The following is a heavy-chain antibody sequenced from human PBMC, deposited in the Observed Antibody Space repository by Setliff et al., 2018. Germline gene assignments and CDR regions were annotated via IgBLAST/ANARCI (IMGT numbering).Heavy chain of an antibody. CDR2: FDPEDGET. D-gene: IGHD3-10*01. J-gene: IGHJ4*02. CDR1: GYTLTELS. V-gene: IGHV1-24*01. Sequence: ASVKVSCKVSGYTLTELSMHWVRQAPGKGLEWMGGFDPEDGETIYAQKFQGRVTMTEDTSTDTAYMELSSLRSEDTAVYYCGRRQPVDYGLNSRYKNWFDYWGQGTLVTVSS. CDR3: GRRQPVDYGLNSRYKNWFDY.